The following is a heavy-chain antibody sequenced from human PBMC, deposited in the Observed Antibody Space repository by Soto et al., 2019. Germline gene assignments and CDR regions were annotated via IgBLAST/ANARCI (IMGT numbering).Heavy chain of an antibody. Sequence: PGESLKISCKVSGYNFFTYWIGWVRQMPGKGLEWMGIIYPGDSDTRYSPSFQGQVTISADKSISTAYLQWSSLKASDTAMYYCARSYRGYSGSPRTYYYYYMDVWGKGTTVTVSS. CDR3: ARSYRGYSGSPRTYYYYYMDV. CDR2: IYPGDSDT. J-gene: IGHJ6*03. V-gene: IGHV5-51*01. CDR1: GYNFFTYW. D-gene: IGHD5-12*01.